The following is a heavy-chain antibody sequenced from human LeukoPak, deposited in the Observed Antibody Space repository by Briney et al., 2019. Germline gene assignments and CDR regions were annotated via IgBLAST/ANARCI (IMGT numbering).Heavy chain of an antibody. CDR3: ARGGWFGELFPFDY. J-gene: IGHJ4*02. D-gene: IGHD3-10*01. Sequence: GGSLRLSCAASGFTFSSYEMNWVRQAPGKGLEWVSYISSSGSTIYYADSVKGRFTISRDNAKNSLYLQMNSLRAEDTAVYYCARGGWFGELFPFDYWGQGTLVTVSS. CDR2: ISSSGSTI. V-gene: IGHV3-48*03. CDR1: GFTFSSYE.